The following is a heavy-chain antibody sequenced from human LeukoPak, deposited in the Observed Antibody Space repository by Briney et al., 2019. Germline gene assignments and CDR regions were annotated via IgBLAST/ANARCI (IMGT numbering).Heavy chain of an antibody. CDR2: IYSGGTT. CDR1: GVTVSDNY. J-gene: IGHJ5*02. CDR3: ARHDSWAGWFDP. Sequence: PGGALRLSCAASGVTVSDNYMSWGRQAPGKGLEWGSVIYSGGTTYSADSVKGRFTISRDNSKNTLYLQMNSLRAEDTAVYYCARHDSWAGWFDPWGQGTLVTVSS. V-gene: IGHV3-53*01. D-gene: IGHD3-22*01.